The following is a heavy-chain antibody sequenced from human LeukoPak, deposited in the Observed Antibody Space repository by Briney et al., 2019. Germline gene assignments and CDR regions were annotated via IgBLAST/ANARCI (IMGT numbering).Heavy chain of an antibody. J-gene: IGHJ4*02. CDR3: ARKYCSGGSCYSSAYYFDY. V-gene: IGHV3-23*01. CDR2: ISGSGGST. D-gene: IGHD2-15*01. Sequence: GSLRLSCAASGFTFSSYAMSWVRQAPGKGLEWVSAISGSGGSTYYADSVKGRFTISRDNSKNTPYLQMNSLRAEDTAVYYCARKYCSGGSCYSSAYYFDYWGQGTLVTVSS. CDR1: GFTFSSYA.